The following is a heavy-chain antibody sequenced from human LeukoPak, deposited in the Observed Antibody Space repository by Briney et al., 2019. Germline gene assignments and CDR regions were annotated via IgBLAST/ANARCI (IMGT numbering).Heavy chain of an antibody. CDR1: GYTFTGYY. J-gene: IGHJ4*02. Sequence: GGSVKVSCMASGYTFTGYYMHWVRQGPGKGLEWMGWINPNSGGTKYAQKFQGRVTMTRDTSISTGYMELSKLRADDTAMYYCARTWGDGYNYPVDYWGQGTLVTVSS. CDR2: INPNSGGT. D-gene: IGHD5-24*01. V-gene: IGHV1-2*02. CDR3: ARTWGDGYNYPVDY.